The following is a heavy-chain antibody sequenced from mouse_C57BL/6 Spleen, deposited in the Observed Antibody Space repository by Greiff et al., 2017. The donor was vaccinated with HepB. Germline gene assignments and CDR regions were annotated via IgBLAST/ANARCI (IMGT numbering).Heavy chain of an antibody. CDR1: GYTFTDYY. V-gene: IGHV1-26*01. CDR2: INPNNGGT. CDR3: ADGLYYFDY. J-gene: IGHJ2*01. Sequence: VQLQQSGPELVKPGASVKISCKASGYTFTDYYMNWVKQSHGKSLEWIGDINPNNGGTSYNQKFKGKATLTVDKSSSTAYMELRSLTSEDSAVYYCADGLYYFDYWGQGTTLTVSS. D-gene: IGHD1-1*01.